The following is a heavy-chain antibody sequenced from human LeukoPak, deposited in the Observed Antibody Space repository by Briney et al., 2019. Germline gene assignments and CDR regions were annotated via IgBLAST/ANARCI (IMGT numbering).Heavy chain of an antibody. CDR3: AREGLYYYDSSCYYAHY. J-gene: IGHJ4*02. Sequence: GGSLRLSCTASGFTFSDYYMSWSRQAPGKGLEWVSYIGSSGSNIYYADSVKGRFTISRDNAKNSLYLQMNSLRAEDTAVYYCAREGLYYYDSSCYYAHYWGQGTLVTVSS. D-gene: IGHD3-22*01. V-gene: IGHV3-11*04. CDR1: GFTFSDYY. CDR2: IGSSGSNI.